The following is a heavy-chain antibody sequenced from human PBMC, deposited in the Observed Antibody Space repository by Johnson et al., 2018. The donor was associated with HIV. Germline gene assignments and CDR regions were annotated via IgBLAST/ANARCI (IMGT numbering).Heavy chain of an antibody. CDR2: IRYDGSNK. CDR3: ARAGDYDIVTGSLLRGAFDI. CDR1: GFTFSSYG. J-gene: IGHJ3*02. Sequence: QMQLVESGGGVVQPGGSLRLSCAASGFTFSSYGMHWVRQAPGKGLEWVAFIRYDGSNKYYADSVKGRFTISRDNSKNTLYLQMNSLRAEDTAVYYCARAGDYDIVTGSLLRGAFDIWGQGTMVTVSS. V-gene: IGHV3-30*02. D-gene: IGHD3-9*01.